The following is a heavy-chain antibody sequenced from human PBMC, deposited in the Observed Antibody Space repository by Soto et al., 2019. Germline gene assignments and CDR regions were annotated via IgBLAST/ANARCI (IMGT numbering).Heavy chain of an antibody. D-gene: IGHD6-19*01. Sequence: VQLLESGGGLVQPGESLRLSCEAAGFTFSSYAMSWVRQAPGKGLEWVSGISGSGSSTYYADSVKGRFTISRDNPKNTLYLQMNSLRAEDTAVYYCAKRDSSGWTPRADYWGQGTLVTVSS. CDR3: AKRDSSGWTPRADY. CDR1: GFTFSSYA. J-gene: IGHJ4*02. V-gene: IGHV3-23*01. CDR2: ISGSGSST.